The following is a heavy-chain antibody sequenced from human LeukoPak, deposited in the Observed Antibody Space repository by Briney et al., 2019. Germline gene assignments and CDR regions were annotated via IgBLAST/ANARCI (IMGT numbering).Heavy chain of an antibody. Sequence: SETLSLTCTVSGGSISSYYWSWIRQPPGKGLEWIGYIYYSGSTYYDPSLKSRVTISGDTSKNQFSLKLSSVTAADTAVYYCARARSSYYFDYWGQGTLVTVSS. CDR2: IYYSGST. V-gene: IGHV4-59*12. CDR1: GGSISSYY. J-gene: IGHJ4*02. CDR3: ARARSSYYFDY. D-gene: IGHD2-15*01.